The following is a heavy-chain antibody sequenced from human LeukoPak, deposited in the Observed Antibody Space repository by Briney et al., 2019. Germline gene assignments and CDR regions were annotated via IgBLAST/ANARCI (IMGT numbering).Heavy chain of an antibody. Sequence: ASVKVSCKASGYTFTSYAMHWVRQAPGQRLEWMGWINAGNGNTKYSQKFQGRVTITRHTSASTAYMELSSLRSEDTAVYYCARDYASPTAMVTGYGMDVWGQGTTVTVSS. CDR1: GYTFTSYA. J-gene: IGHJ6*02. CDR2: INAGNGNT. D-gene: IGHD5-18*01. V-gene: IGHV1-3*01. CDR3: ARDYASPTAMVTGYGMDV.